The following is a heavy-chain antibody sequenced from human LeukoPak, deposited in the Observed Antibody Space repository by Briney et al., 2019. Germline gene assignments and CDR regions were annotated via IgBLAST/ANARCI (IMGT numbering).Heavy chain of an antibody. CDR3: ARKDYYDSSGYLGSGMDV. J-gene: IGHJ6*02. V-gene: IGHV1-2*02. CDR2: INPNSGGT. D-gene: IGHD3-22*01. Sequence: ASVKVSCKASGYTFTGYYMHWVRQAPGQGLEWMGWINPNSGGTNYAQKFQGRVTMTRDTSIGTAYMELSRLRSDDTAVYYCARKDYYDSSGYLGSGMDVWGQGTTVTVSS. CDR1: GYTFTGYY.